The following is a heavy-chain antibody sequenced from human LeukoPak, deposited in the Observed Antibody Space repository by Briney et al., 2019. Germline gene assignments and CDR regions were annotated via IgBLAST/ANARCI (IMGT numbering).Heavy chain of an antibody. CDR2: TNSDGSST. J-gene: IGHJ4*02. Sequence: GGSLRLSCAASGFTVSSNYMSWVRQAPGKGLVWVSRTNSDGSSTSYADSVKGRFTISRDNAKNTLYLQMNSLRAEDTAVYYCARDHGLLPFDYWGQGTLVTVSS. V-gene: IGHV3-74*01. CDR3: ARDHGLLPFDY. CDR1: GFTVSSNY. D-gene: IGHD3-22*01.